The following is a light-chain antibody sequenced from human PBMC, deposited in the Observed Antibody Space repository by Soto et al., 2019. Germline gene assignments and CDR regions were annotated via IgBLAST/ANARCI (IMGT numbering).Light chain of an antibody. CDR2: DAS. Sequence: EIVLTQSPATLTLSPGERATLSCRTSQSVGSYLAWFQQKPGQAPRLLIYDASNRVTGIPARFSGSGSGTDFTLTISSLEPEDFAVYYCQQRSNWPRLTFGGGTKVEIK. V-gene: IGKV3-11*01. CDR3: QQRSNWPRLT. J-gene: IGKJ4*01. CDR1: QSVGSY.